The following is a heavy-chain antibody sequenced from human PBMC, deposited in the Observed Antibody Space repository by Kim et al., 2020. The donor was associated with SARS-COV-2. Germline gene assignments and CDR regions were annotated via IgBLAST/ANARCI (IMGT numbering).Heavy chain of an antibody. V-gene: IGHV4-61*01. J-gene: IGHJ4*02. D-gene: IGHD2-15*01. CDR3: ARGGGDIVVVVAATPPSFDY. Sequence: SETLSLTCTVSGGSVSSGSYYWSWIRQPPGKGLEWIGNIYYSGSTNYNPSLKSRVTISVDTSKNQFSLKLSSVTAADTAVYYCARGGGDIVVVVAATPPSFDYWGQGTLVTVSS. CDR2: IYYSGST. CDR1: GGSVSSGSYY.